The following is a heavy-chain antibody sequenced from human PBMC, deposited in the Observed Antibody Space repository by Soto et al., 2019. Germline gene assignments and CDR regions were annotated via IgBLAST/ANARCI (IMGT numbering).Heavy chain of an antibody. D-gene: IGHD6-13*01. CDR1: GFTFSSYG. Sequence: GGSLRLSCAASGFTFSSYGMHWVRQAPGKGLEWVAVIWYDGSNKYYAVSVKGRFTISRDNSKNTLFLQMNSLRAEDTAVYYCARGTAGKQQLVAHFDYWGQGTLVTVSS. CDR3: ARGTAGKQQLVAHFDY. V-gene: IGHV3-33*01. J-gene: IGHJ4*02. CDR2: IWYDGSNK.